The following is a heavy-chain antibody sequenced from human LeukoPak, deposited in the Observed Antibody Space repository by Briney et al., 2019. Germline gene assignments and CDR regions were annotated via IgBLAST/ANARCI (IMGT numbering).Heavy chain of an antibody. J-gene: IGHJ6*02. CDR3: ARGSCSSRSCYKRVNGLDV. D-gene: IGHD2-2*01. Sequence: GGSLRLSCAASGFTFCNYDMHWVRQATGKGLEWVSAFHTAGDIHYSGSVKGRFATSRENAKNSFYLQMNNLRAGDTAVYYCARGSCSSRSCYKRVNGLDVWGQGTPVTVSS. CDR2: FHTAGDI. V-gene: IGHV3-13*01. CDR1: GFTFCNYD.